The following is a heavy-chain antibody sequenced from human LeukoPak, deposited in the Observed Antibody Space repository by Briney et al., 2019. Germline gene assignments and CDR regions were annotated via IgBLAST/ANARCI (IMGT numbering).Heavy chain of an antibody. CDR3: ARHVESSGWYTDY. CDR1: EFTFSNYA. Sequence: GGSLRLSCAASEFTFSNYAMAWVRQAPGKGLEWVSSITGTSSGTYYADSVKGRFTISRDNSKNTLYLQMNSLRAEDTAVYYCARHVESSGWYTDYWGQGTLVTVSS. J-gene: IGHJ4*02. V-gene: IGHV3-23*01. CDR2: ITGTSSGT. D-gene: IGHD6-19*01.